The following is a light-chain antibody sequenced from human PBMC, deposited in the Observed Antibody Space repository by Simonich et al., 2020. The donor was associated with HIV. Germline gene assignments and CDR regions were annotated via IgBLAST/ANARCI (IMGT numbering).Light chain of an antibody. V-gene: IGKV3-15*01. CDR1: QSVSSN. Sequence: EIVMTQSPATLSVSPGERATLTCRASQSVSSNLAWYQQNPGQAPRLRIYCASTRATGIPARFSGSGSGTEFTLTITSMQSEDFAVYYCQQYNYWLITFGQGTRLEIK. J-gene: IGKJ5*01. CDR3: QQYNYWLIT. CDR2: CAS.